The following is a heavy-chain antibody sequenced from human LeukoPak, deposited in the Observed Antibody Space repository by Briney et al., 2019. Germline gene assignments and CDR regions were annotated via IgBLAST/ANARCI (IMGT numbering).Heavy chain of an antibody. Sequence: PGGSLRLSCAASGFTFHNYAIHWVRQAPGKGLEWVSLTSGDGITTYFADSVKGRFTISRENSKSSLFLQMNSLRTEDTALYYCERDHVYGGADYWGQGTLVTVSS. CDR1: GFTFHNYA. CDR2: TSGDGITT. J-gene: IGHJ4*02. CDR3: ERDHVYGGADY. V-gene: IGHV3-43*02. D-gene: IGHD5/OR15-5a*01.